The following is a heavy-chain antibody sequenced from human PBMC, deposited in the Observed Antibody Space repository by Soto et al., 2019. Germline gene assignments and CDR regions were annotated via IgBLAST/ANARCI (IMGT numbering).Heavy chain of an antibody. CDR3: ARDTLVGAMYNWFDP. CDR2: ISYDGSNK. Sequence: PGGSLRLSCAASGFTFSSYAMHWVRQAPGKGLEWVAVISYDGSNKYYADSVKGRFTISRDNSKNTLYLQMNSLRAEDTAVYYCARDTLVGAMYNWFDPWGQGTLVTSPQ. J-gene: IGHJ5*02. D-gene: IGHD1-26*01. CDR1: GFTFSSYA. V-gene: IGHV3-30-3*01.